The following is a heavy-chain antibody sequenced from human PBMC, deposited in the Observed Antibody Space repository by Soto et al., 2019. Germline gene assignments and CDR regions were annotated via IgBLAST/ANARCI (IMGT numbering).Heavy chain of an antibody. CDR2: IYFRGST. D-gene: IGHD1-1*01. V-gene: IGHV4-31*03. Sequence: QVPLQESGPGLVKPSQTLSLTCTISGGSIRSGGYYWGWIRRNPGKALEWIGYIYFRGSTSYNPSLKRRVTISGDTSKNKLSVKLSSVSAADRSVYYCERFLHKQLLSYPSDYWGQGTLVTVSS. CDR3: ERFLHKQLLSYPSDY. CDR1: GGSIRSGGYY. J-gene: IGHJ4*02.